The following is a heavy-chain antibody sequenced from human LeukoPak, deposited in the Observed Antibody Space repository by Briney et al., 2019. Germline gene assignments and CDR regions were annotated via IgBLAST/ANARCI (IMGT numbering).Heavy chain of an antibody. D-gene: IGHD3-22*01. CDR1: GGTFSSCA. CDR3: ARDYRYYYDSSGTGYFDY. Sequence: SVKVSCKASGGTFSSCAISWVRQAPGQGLEWMGRIIPILGIANYAQKFQGRVTITADKSTSTAYMELSSLRSEDTAVYYCARDYRYYYDSSGTGYFDYWGQGTLVTVSS. CDR2: IIPILGIA. J-gene: IGHJ4*02. V-gene: IGHV1-69*04.